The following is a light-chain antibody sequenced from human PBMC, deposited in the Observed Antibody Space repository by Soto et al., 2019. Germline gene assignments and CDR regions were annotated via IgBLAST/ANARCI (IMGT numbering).Light chain of an antibody. Sequence: DIPMTQSPSSLSTSVGDRVTITCRASQYINNYLNWYQQKPGKAPKLLIFAAYNLQSGVPSRFSGSGSGTEFTLTISSLQPDDFATYYCQQYNSYPWTFGQGTKVEIK. J-gene: IGKJ1*01. CDR3: QQYNSYPWT. CDR1: QYINNY. V-gene: IGKV1-16*01. CDR2: AAY.